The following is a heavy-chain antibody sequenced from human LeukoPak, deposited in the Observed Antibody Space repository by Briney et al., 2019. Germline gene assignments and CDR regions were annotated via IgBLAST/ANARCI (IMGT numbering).Heavy chain of an antibody. J-gene: IGHJ4*02. Sequence: GGFLRLSCAASGFTFSSYDMHWVRQATGKGLEWVSAIGTAGDTYYPGSVKGRFTISRENAKNSLYLQMNSLRAGDTAVYYCARDNGDYGWDYWGQGTLVTVSS. V-gene: IGHV3-13*01. D-gene: IGHD4-17*01. CDR3: ARDNGDYGWDY. CDR1: GFTFSSYD. CDR2: IGTAGDT.